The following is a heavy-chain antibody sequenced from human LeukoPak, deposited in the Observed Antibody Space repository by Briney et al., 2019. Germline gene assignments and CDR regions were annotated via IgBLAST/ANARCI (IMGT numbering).Heavy chain of an antibody. D-gene: IGHD3-10*01. Sequence: GASVKVSCKASGYTFTSYYMHWVRQAPGQGLEWMGIINPSGGSTTYAQKFQGRVTMTRDTSTSTAHMELRSLRSEDTAAYYCAREPSPMVRGYSPAYWGQGTLVTVSS. J-gene: IGHJ4*02. V-gene: IGHV1-46*01. CDR3: AREPSPMVRGYSPAY. CDR2: INPSGGST. CDR1: GYTFTSYY.